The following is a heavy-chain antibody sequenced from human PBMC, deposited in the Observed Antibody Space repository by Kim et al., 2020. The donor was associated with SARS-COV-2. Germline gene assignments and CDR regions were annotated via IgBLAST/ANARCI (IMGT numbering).Heavy chain of an antibody. CDR2: ISYDGSNK. V-gene: IGHV3-30*04. CDR1: GFTFSSYA. J-gene: IGHJ4*02. Sequence: GGSLRLSCAASGFTFSSYAMHWVRQAPGKGLEWVAVISYDGSNKYYADSVKGRFTISRDNSKNTLYLQMNSLRAEDTAVYYCARARVRQQLVSYYFDYWGQGTLVTVSS. D-gene: IGHD6-13*01. CDR3: ARARVRQQLVSYYFDY.